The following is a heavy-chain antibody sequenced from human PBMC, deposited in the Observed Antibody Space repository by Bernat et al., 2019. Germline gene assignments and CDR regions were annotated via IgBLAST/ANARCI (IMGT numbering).Heavy chain of an antibody. Sequence: QVQLVESGGVVVQPGRSLRLSCAASGFTFSSYAMHWVRQAPGKGLEWVAVISYDGSNKYYADSVKGRFTISRDNSKNTLYLQMNSLRAEDTAVYYCARDHDSSGLIDYWGHGTLVTVSS. CDR3: ARDHDSSGLIDY. J-gene: IGHJ4*01. CDR1: GFTFSSYA. D-gene: IGHD6-19*01. V-gene: IGHV3-30*01. CDR2: ISYDGSNK.